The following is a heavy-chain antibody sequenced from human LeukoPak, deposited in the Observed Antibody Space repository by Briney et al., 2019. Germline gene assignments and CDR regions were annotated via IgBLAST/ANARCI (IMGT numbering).Heavy chain of an antibody. CDR3: ARLGFSDYDILTGYYLVDY. Sequence: GGSLRLSCAASGFTFSSYGMHWVRQAPGKGLEWVAFIRYDGSNKYYADSVKGRFTISRDNAKNSLYLQMNSLRAEDTAVYYCARLGFSDYDILTGYYLVDYWGQGTLVTVSS. CDR1: GFTFSSYG. V-gene: IGHV3-30*02. D-gene: IGHD3-9*01. CDR2: IRYDGSNK. J-gene: IGHJ4*02.